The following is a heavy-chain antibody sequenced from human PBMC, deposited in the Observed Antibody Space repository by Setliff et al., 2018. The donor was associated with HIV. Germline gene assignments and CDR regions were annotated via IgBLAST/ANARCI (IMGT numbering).Heavy chain of an antibody. V-gene: IGHV3-11*04. D-gene: IGHD2-21*01. CDR1: EFTFSDYS. CDR2: ITSAGTI. CDR3: AKSLGLLKEWLDP. J-gene: IGHJ5*02. Sequence: PGGSLRLSCTASEFTFSDYSMSWVRQAPGKGLEWVSYITSAGTIYYADSVKGRFTISRENSKNPLYLQMNSLRAEDTAVYYCAKSLGLLKEWLDPWGRGTLVTVSS.